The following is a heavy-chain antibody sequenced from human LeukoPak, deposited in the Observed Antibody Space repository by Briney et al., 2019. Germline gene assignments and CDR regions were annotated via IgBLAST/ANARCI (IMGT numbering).Heavy chain of an antibody. CDR1: GGSFSGYY. Sequence: PSETLSLTCAVYGGSFSGYYWSWIRQPPGKGLEWIGEINHSGSTNYNPSLKSRVTISVDTSKNQFSLKLSSVTAADTAVYYCARGRHLLNYYDSSGYYHDYWGQGTLVTVSS. CDR2: INHSGST. CDR3: ARGRHLLNYYDSSGYYHDY. V-gene: IGHV4-34*01. D-gene: IGHD3-22*01. J-gene: IGHJ4*02.